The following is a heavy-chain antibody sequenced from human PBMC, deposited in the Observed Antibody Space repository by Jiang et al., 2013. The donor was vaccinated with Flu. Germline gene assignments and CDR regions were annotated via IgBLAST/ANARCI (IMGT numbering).Heavy chain of an antibody. CDR2: INHSGST. CDR1: GGSFSGYY. Sequence: LLKPSETLSLTCAVYGGSFSGYYWSWIRQPPGKGLEWIGEINHSGSTNYNPSLKSRVTISVDTSKNQFSLKLSSVTAADTAVYYCARPLPPGRYPFDPWGQGTLVTVSS. J-gene: IGHJ5*02. CDR3: ARPLPPGRYPFDP. V-gene: IGHV4-34*01. D-gene: IGHD3-9*01.